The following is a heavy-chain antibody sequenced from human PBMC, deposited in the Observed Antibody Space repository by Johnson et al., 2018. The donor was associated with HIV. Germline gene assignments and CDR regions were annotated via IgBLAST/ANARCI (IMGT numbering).Heavy chain of an antibody. V-gene: IGHV3-30-3*01. J-gene: IGHJ3*02. CDR3: AREGRMDYGAPRAAFDI. CDR2: ISSDVSNK. Sequence: QMQLVESGGGLVQPGGSLRLSCAASGFTFSSFAMHWVRQAPGKGLAWVAVISSDVSNKYYADSVKGRFTISRDNSKNTLHLQMNSLRPEDTAVYYCAREGRMDYGAPRAAFDIWGQGTMVTVSS. CDR1: GFTFSSFA. D-gene: IGHD4-17*01.